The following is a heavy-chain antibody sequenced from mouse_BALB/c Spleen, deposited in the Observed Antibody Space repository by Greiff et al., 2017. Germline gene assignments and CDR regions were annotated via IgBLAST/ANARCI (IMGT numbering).Heavy chain of an antibody. CDR3: ARERGAIYDGYHYFDY. Sequence: EVQLQESGGGLVKPGGSLKLSCAASGFTFSSYAMSWVRQTPEKRLEWVASISSGGSTYYPDSVKGRFTISRDNARNILYLQMSSLRSEDTAMYYCARERGAIYDGYHYFDYWGQGTTLTVSS. CDR1: GFTFSSYA. J-gene: IGHJ2*01. D-gene: IGHD2-3*01. V-gene: IGHV5-6-5*01. CDR2: ISSGGST.